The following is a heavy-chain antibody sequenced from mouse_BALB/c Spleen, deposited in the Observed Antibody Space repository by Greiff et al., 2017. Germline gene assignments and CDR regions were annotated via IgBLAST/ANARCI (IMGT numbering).Heavy chain of an antibody. D-gene: IGHD3-3*01. V-gene: IGHV14-3*02. J-gene: IGHJ2*01. Sequence: EVKLVESGAELVKPGASVKLSCTASGFNIKDTYMHWVKQRPEQGLEWIGRIDPANGNTKYDPKFQGKATITADTSSNTAYLQLSSLTSEDTAVYYCARGTARAENFDYWGQGTTLTVSS. CDR2: IDPANGNT. CDR3: ARGTARAENFDY. CDR1: GFNIKDTY.